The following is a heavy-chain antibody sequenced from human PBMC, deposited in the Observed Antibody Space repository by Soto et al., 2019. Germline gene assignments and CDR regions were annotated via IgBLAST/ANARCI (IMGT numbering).Heavy chain of an antibody. J-gene: IGHJ3*02. CDR1: GFTVSSNY. V-gene: IGHV3-66*01. CDR3: ARAGIAAFQPDAFDI. Sequence: GGSLRLSCAASGFTVSSNYMSWVRQAPGKGLEWVSVIYSGGSTYYADSVKGRFTISRDNSKNTLYLQMNSLRAEDTAVYYCARAGIAAFQPDAFDIWGQGTMVTVSS. CDR2: IYSGGST. D-gene: IGHD6-13*01.